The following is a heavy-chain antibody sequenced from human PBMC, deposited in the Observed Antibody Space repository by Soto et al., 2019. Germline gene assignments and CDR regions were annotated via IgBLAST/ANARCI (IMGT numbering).Heavy chain of an antibody. CDR3: ARGATYWGRGWYYFDY. CDR2: MNPNSGNT. V-gene: IGHV1-8*01. CDR1: GYTFTSYD. Sequence: ASVKVSCKASGYTFTSYDINWVRQATGQGLEWMGWMNPNSGNTGYAQKFQGRVTMTRNTSISTAYMELSSLRSEDTAVYYCARGATYWGRGWYYFDYWGQGTLVTVSS. J-gene: IGHJ4*02. D-gene: IGHD7-27*01.